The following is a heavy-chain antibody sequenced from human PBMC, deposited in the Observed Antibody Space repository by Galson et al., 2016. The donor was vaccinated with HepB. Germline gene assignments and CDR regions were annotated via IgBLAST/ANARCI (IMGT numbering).Heavy chain of an antibody. CDR2: INHSGST. D-gene: IGHD3-3*01. V-gene: IGHV4-34*01. CDR1: GGSFSGNY. CDR3: ARGTRNYDFWSGNYL. J-gene: IGHJ4*02. Sequence: SETLSLTCAVYGGSFSGNYWIWIRQPPGKGLEWIGEINHSGSTNYNPSLESRVTISVDTSKNQFSLKLSSVTAADTAVYYCARGTRNYDFWSGNYLWGQGTLVTVSS.